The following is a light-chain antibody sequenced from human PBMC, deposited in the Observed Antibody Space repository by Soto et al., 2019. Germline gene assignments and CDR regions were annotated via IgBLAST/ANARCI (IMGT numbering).Light chain of an antibody. Sequence: QSVLTQPASVSGSPGQSITISCTGTSSDVGGFNSVSWYQLRPGTAPKLILYDVVDRPSGVSYRFSGSKSGNTASLTISGLQAADEADYFSSSYTSTMTNVFGSGTKVTVL. CDR1: SSDVGGFNS. V-gene: IGLV2-14*03. CDR2: DVV. J-gene: IGLJ1*01. CDR3: SSYTSTMTNV.